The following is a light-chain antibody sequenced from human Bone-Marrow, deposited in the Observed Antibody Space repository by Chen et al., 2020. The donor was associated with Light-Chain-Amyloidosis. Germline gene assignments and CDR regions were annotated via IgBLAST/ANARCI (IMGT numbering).Light chain of an antibody. Sequence: SYVLTQPSSVSVAPGQTATIACGGNNIGSTSVHWYQQTPGQAPRLVVYDDSDRPSGIPERLSGSNSGNTATLTISRVEAGDEADYDCQVWDRSSDRPVFGGGTNLTVL. J-gene: IGLJ3*02. CDR2: DDS. CDR1: NIGSTS. CDR3: QVWDRSSDRPV. V-gene: IGLV3-21*02.